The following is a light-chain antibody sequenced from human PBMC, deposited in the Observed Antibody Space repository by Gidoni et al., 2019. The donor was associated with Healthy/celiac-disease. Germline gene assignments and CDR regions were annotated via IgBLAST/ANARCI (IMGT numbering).Light chain of an antibody. Sequence: EIALTQSPGTLSLSPGERATLSCRASQSVSSSYLAWYQQKPGQAPRLLIDGASSRATGIPDRFSGSGSGTDFTLTISRLEPEDFAVYYCQQYGSSQTWTFXXXTKVEIK. J-gene: IGKJ1*01. V-gene: IGKV3-20*01. CDR3: QQYGSSQTWT. CDR2: GAS. CDR1: QSVSSSY.